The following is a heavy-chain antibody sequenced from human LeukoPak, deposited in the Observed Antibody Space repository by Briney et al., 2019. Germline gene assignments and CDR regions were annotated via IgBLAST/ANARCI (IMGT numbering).Heavy chain of an antibody. V-gene: IGHV3-30*02. CDR1: LLTFSSYG. J-gene: IGHJ4*02. D-gene: IGHD6-19*01. CDR3: ASPSPISVAGCYFVY. CDR2: IRYDGSNK. Sequence: PGWSLRLSCASSLLTFSSYGMHWVRPAPAKGLEWVAVIRYDGSNKYYAGSVNGRFTISIDNSKNTLYLQINSLRAEDTAVYYCASPSPISVAGCYFVYWVQGALVSVSS.